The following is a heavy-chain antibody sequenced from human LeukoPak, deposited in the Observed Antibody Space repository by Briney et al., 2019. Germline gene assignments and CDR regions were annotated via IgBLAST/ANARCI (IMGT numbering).Heavy chain of an antibody. J-gene: IGHJ6*03. CDR3: ARDQTKWEPLRRRDYYYMDV. CDR1: GFTFSNYN. D-gene: IGHD1-26*01. V-gene: IGHV3-21*01. Sequence: GGSLRLSCAASGFTFSNYNMHWVRQAPGKGLEWVSSISSSSSYIYYADSVKGRFTISRDNAKNSLYLQMNSLRAEDTAVYYCARDQTKWEPLRRRDYYYMDVWGKGTTVTVSS. CDR2: ISSSSSYI.